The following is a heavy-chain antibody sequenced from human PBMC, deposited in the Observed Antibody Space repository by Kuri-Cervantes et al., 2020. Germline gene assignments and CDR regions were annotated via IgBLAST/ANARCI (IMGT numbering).Heavy chain of an antibody. V-gene: IGHV3-21*01. J-gene: IGHJ4*02. CDR1: GFTFSSYS. CDR3: ARVTQPAAVDY. D-gene: IGHD2-2*01. CDR2: ISSSSSYI. Sequence: GGSLRLSCAASGFTFSSYSMNWVRQAPGKGLEWVSSISSSSSYIYYADSVKGRFTISRDNAKNSLYLQVNSLRAEDTAVYYCARVTQPAAVDYWGQGTLVTVSS.